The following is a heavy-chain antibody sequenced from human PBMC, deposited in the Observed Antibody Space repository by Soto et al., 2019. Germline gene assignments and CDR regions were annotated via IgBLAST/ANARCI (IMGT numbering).Heavy chain of an antibody. Sequence: QVQLQESGPGLVKPSETLSLTCTVSGGSISSYYWSWIGQPPGKGLEWIGYIYYSGSTNYNPSLKSRVTISVDSSKNPFSLKLSSVTAADTVVYCCARSDGRYWGQGTLVTVSS. J-gene: IGHJ4*02. CDR2: IYYSGST. V-gene: IGHV4-59*01. CDR1: GGSISSYY. CDR3: ARSDGRY.